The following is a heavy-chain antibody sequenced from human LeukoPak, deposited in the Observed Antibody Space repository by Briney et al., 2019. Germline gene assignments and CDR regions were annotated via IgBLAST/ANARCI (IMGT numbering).Heavy chain of an antibody. V-gene: IGHV3-23*01. CDR1: GFTFSSYA. J-gene: IGHJ4*02. CDR2: ISGSGGST. Sequence: GGSLRLSCAASGFTFSSYAMSWVRQAPGKGLEWVSAISGSGGSTYYADSVKGRFTISRGNSKNTLYLQMNSLRAEDTAVYYCATDQGYLETDYWGQGTLVTVSS. D-gene: IGHD2-15*01. CDR3: ATDQGYLETDY.